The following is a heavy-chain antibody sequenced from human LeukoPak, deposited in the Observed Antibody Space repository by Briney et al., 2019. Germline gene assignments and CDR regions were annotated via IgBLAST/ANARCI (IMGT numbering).Heavy chain of an antibody. Sequence: ASVKVSCKASGYTFTSYDINWVRQATGQGLKWMGWMNPNSGNTGYAQKFQGRVTITRNTSISTAYMELSSLRSEDTAVYYCARVSGYSSDFDYWGQGTLVTVSS. D-gene: IGHD4-23*01. J-gene: IGHJ4*02. CDR1: GYTFTSYD. V-gene: IGHV1-8*03. CDR3: ARVSGYSSDFDY. CDR2: MNPNSGNT.